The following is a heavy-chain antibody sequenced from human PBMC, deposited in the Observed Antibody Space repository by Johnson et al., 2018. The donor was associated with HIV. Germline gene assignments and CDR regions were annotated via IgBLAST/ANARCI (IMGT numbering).Heavy chain of an antibody. J-gene: IGHJ3*02. D-gene: IGHD3-16*01. V-gene: IGHV3-30*04. CDR2: ISYDGSNK. Sequence: QVQLVESGGGVVQPGRSLRLSCAASGFTFSSYAMHWVRQAPGKGLEWLAVISYDGSNKYYADSVKGRFTISRDNSKNSLYLQMNSLRAEDTAVYYCASLGLDLLVKAPLSVVFDAFDIWGQGTMVTVSS. CDR1: GFTFSSYA. CDR3: ASLGLDLLVKAPLSVVFDAFDI.